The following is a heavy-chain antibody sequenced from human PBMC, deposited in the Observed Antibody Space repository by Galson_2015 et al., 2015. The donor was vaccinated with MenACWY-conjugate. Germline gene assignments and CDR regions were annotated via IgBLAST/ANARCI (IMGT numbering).Heavy chain of an antibody. Sequence: SLRLSCAASGFTFSSYTMSWVRQAPGKGLEWVSSISSASTYIFYADPVKGRFTISRDNAKSALFLQMDSLRAEDTAVYYCARDWYIVVEDNWFDPRGQGTLVTVSS. CDR1: GFTFSSYT. J-gene: IGHJ5*02. D-gene: IGHD2-2*01. CDR3: ARDWYIVVEDNWFDP. V-gene: IGHV3-21*01. CDR2: ISSASTYI.